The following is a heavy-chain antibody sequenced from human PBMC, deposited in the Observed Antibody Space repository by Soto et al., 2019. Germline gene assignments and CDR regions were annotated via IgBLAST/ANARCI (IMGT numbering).Heavy chain of an antibody. D-gene: IGHD3-3*01. Sequence: GGSLTLSCASSGFTFSSYAMSCVRQAPGKGLEWVSIIIGSGGSTYYADSVKGRFTISRDNSKNSVYLQMNSLGAEDTAVYYCASLPPFFWSGFPDAFDIWGQGTMVTVSS. CDR1: GFTFSSYA. J-gene: IGHJ3*02. CDR2: IIGSGGST. V-gene: IGHV3-23*01. CDR3: ASLPPFFWSGFPDAFDI.